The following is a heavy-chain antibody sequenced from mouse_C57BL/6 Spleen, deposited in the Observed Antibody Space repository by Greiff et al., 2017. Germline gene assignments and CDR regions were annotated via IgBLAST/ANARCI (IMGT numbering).Heavy chain of an antibody. CDR3: ARFDGYYAMDY. CDR1: GYSITSGYY. J-gene: IGHJ4*01. CDR2: ISYDGSN. V-gene: IGHV3-6*01. Sequence: DVQLQESGPGLVKPSQSLSLTCSVTGYSITSGYYWNWIRQFPGNKLEWMGYISYDGSNNYNPSLKNRISITRDTSKNQFFLKLNSVTTEDTATYYCARFDGYYAMDYWGQGTSVTVSS. D-gene: IGHD2-3*01.